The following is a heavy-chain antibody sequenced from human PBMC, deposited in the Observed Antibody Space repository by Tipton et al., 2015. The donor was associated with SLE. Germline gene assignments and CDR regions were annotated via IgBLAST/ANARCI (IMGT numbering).Heavy chain of an antibody. Sequence: TLSLTCTVTGDSMSSDYWSWIRQPPGKGLEWIGNIYHTGTTYYIPSLKSRVTISIDTSKNNFSLKMTAVTAADTAVYYCARLSTDYADRSGYGYFDHWGQGTLVTVSS. V-gene: IGHV4-38-2*02. CDR1: GDSMSSDY. D-gene: IGHD3-22*01. CDR3: ARLSTDYADRSGYGYFDH. CDR2: IYHTGTT. J-gene: IGHJ4*02.